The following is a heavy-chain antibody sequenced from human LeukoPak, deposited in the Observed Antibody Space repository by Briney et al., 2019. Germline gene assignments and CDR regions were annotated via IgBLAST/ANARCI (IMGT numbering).Heavy chain of an antibody. CDR3: ARASLWFGELADDY. CDR1: GYTFTSYG. V-gene: IGHV1-18*01. D-gene: IGHD3-10*01. CDR2: ISAYNGNT. J-gene: IGHJ4*02. Sequence: GASVKVSCKASGYTFTSYGISWVRQAPGQGLEWMGWISAYNGNTNYAQKLQGRVTMTTGTSTSTAYMELRSLRSDDTAVYYCARASLWFGELADDYWGQGTLVTVSS.